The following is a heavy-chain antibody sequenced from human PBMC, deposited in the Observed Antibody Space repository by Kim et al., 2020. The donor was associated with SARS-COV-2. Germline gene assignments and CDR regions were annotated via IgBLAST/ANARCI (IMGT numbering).Heavy chain of an antibody. Sequence: NPSLQSRVTISVDTSKNQFSLKLSSVTAADTAVYYCARDGYGSGRIDFWGQGTLVTVSS. J-gene: IGHJ4*02. V-gene: IGHV4-31*02. D-gene: IGHD3-10*01. CDR3: ARDGYGSGRIDF.